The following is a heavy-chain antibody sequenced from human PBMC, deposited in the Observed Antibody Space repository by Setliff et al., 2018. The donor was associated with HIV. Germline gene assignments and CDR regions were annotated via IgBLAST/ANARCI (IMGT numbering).Heavy chain of an antibody. V-gene: IGHV4-61*08. D-gene: IGHD1-26*01. CDR2: IYNSGST. J-gene: IGHJ3*02. CDR1: GGSISSGVFY. Sequence: LSLTCTVSGGSISSGVFYWNWVRQHPGKGLEWIGYIYNSGSTNYNPSLKSRVTISVHTSKTQFSLKLNSVTAADTAVYYCARGGVGPATYASAFDIWGQGTMVTVSS. CDR3: ARGGVGPATYASAFDI.